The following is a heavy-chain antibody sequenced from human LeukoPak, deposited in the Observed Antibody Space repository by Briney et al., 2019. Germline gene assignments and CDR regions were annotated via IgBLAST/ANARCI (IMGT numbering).Heavy chain of an antibody. Sequence: TGGSLRLSCEASRFTFSSYWMSRVRQAPGKGLEWVANIKDDGSQKNYIDSVKGRLTISRDNAKASVFLQMNSLSSEDTAVYYCARRNSGTWWSFDSWGQGTLVTVSS. CDR1: RFTFSSYW. J-gene: IGHJ4*02. CDR2: IKDDGSQK. V-gene: IGHV3-7*01. CDR3: ARRNSGTWWSFDS. D-gene: IGHD2-15*01.